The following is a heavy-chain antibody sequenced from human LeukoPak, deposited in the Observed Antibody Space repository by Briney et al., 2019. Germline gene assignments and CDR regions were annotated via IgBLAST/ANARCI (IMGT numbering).Heavy chain of an antibody. Sequence: SQTLSLTCAVSGGSISSGGYSWSWTRQPPGKGLEWIGYIYHSGSTYYNPSLKSRVTISVDRSKNQFSLKLSSVTAADTAVYYCAGGGAFDIWGQGTMVTVSS. CDR3: AGGGAFDI. V-gene: IGHV4-30-2*01. CDR2: IYHSGST. J-gene: IGHJ3*02. D-gene: IGHD3-10*01. CDR1: GGSISSGGYS.